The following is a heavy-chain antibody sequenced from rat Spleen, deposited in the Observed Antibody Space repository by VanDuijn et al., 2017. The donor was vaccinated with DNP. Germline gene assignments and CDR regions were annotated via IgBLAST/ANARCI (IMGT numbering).Heavy chain of an antibody. CDR2: ISYSGTT. Sequence: EVQLQESGPGLVKPSQPLSLTCSVTGSSITSNYWGWIREFPGNKMQYIGHISYSGTTNYNPSLKSRISITRDTSKNQFFLHLHSVTTEDTATYYCARWVWYFDYWGQGIIVTVSS. V-gene: IGHV3-1*01. CDR3: ARWVWYFDY. CDR1: GSSITSNY. J-gene: IGHJ2*01.